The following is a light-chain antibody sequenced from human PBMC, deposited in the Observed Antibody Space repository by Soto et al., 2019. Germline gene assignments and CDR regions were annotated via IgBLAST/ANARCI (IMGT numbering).Light chain of an antibody. Sequence: DVQMTQSPSTLSASVGDRVTITCRASQSVNTWLAWYQQKPGTAPKLLISGASSLERGVPSRFSGSGSGTEFTLTISSMQPDDFATYFCQQYNYYSGTFGQGTKVEIK. CDR3: QQYNYYSGT. CDR2: GAS. CDR1: QSVNTW. J-gene: IGKJ1*01. V-gene: IGKV1-5*01.